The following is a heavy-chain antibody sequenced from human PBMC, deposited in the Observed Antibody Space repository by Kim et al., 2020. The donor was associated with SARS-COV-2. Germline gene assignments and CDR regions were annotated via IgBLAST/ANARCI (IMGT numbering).Heavy chain of an antibody. J-gene: IGHJ6*02. CDR3: AKDMNQLLWFGDIPSYYGMDV. CDR2: ISWNSGSI. Sequence: GGSLRLSCAASGFTFDDYAMHWVRQAPGKGLEWVSGISWNSGSIGYADSVKGRFTISRDNAKNSLYLQMNSLRAEDTALYYCAKDMNQLLWFGDIPSYYGMDVWGQGTTVTVSS. CDR1: GFTFDDYA. V-gene: IGHV3-9*01. D-gene: IGHD3-10*01.